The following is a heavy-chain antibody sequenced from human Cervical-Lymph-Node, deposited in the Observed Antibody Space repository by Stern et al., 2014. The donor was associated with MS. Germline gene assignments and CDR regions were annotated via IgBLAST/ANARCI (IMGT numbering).Heavy chain of an antibody. CDR1: GFTFDDYA. V-gene: IGHV3-9*01. CDR2: ISWNSGTI. CDR3: VKDPSAVPLHYGYFDL. J-gene: IGHJ2*01. D-gene: IGHD6-6*01. Sequence: EVQLVESGGGLVQPGRSLRLSCAASGFTFDDYAMHWVRQVPGKGLEWVSGISWNSGTIVYADSVQGRFTLSRANAKNSLYLQMNSLRPDDTALYYCVKDPSAVPLHYGYFDLWGRGTLVTVSS.